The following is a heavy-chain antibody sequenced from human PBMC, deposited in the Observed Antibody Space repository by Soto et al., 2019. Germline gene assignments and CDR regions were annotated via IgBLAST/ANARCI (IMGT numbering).Heavy chain of an antibody. Sequence: ASVKVSCKASGYTFTGYYMHWVRQAPGQGLEWMGWINPNSGGTNYAQKFQGWVTMTRDTSISTAYMELSRLRSDDTAVYYCARGSSRYRDAYDIWGQGTMVTVSS. V-gene: IGHV1-2*04. J-gene: IGHJ3*02. CDR3: ARGSSRYRDAYDI. D-gene: IGHD6-13*01. CDR1: GYTFTGYY. CDR2: INPNSGGT.